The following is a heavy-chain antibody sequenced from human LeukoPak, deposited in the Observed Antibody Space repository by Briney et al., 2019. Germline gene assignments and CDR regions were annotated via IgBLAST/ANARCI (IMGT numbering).Heavy chain of an antibody. CDR3: ARDTGSYGWFDY. CDR2: IYTSGST. D-gene: IGHD1-26*01. V-gene: IGHV4-4*07. J-gene: IGHJ4*02. CDR1: GGSISGYY. Sequence: KPSETLSLTCTVSGGSISGYYWSWIRQRAGKGLEWFGRIYTSGSTNYNPSLKSRVTMSIDTSKSQFSLKLSSVTAADTAVYYCARDTGSYGWFDYWGQGTLVTVSS.